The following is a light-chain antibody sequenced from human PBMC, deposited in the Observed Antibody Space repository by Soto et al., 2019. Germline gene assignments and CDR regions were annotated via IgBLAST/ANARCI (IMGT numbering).Light chain of an antibody. CDR3: QLWNSSSDQGV. J-gene: IGLJ3*02. Sequence: SYELTQPPSGSVAPETTATITCGGDNIGINAVHWYQQKPGQAPLLVVYYDSYRPSGIPERFSGSTSGNTATLTISRVEAGDEADYYCQLWNSSSDQGVFGGGTQLTVL. CDR2: YDS. CDR1: NIGINA. V-gene: IGLV3-21*04.